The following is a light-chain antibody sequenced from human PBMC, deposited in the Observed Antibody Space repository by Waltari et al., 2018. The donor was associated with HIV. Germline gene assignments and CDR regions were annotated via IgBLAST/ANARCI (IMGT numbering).Light chain of an antibody. CDR3: QSYDSSLNVI. CDR1: NSNIGAGYG. V-gene: IGLV1-40*01. Sequence: QSVLTQPPSVSGAPGQRVTISCTGSNSNIGAGYGVHWYQHLPGAAPKLLIYAINNRPSGVPDRFSGSKSGTSASLAITGLQVEDEGDYFCQSYDSSLNVIFGGGTKLTVL. J-gene: IGLJ2*01. CDR2: AIN.